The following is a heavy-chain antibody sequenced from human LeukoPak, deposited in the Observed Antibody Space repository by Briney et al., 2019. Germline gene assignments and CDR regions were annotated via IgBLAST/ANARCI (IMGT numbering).Heavy chain of an antibody. V-gene: IGHV3-74*01. CDR3: ATELITGTAI. J-gene: IGHJ4*02. CDR1: GFTFSNYW. CDR2: VNSDGSGT. Sequence: GGSLRLSCTASGFTFSNYWMFWVRQAPGRGLVFVSRVNSDGSGTNYADSVKGRFTVSRDNAQNTLYLQMNSLRAEDTAVYYCATELITGTAIWGQGTLVTVSS. D-gene: IGHD1-20*01.